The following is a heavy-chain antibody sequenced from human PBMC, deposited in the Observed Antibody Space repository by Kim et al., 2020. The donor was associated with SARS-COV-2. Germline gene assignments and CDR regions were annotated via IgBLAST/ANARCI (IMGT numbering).Heavy chain of an antibody. CDR3: SRDLTAIVVIPQHSFDI. D-gene: IGHD3-22*01. V-gene: IGHV3-49*02. Sequence: SVRGRFTISKDDSKSVAYLQMNSLTTEDTAVYYCSRDLTAIVVIPQHSFDIWGQGTMVTVSS. J-gene: IGHJ3*02.